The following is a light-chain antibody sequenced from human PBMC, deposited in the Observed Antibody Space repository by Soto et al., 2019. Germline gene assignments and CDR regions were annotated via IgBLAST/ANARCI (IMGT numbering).Light chain of an antibody. J-gene: IGKJ5*01. Sequence: EIVFTQSPGTLSLSPGERATLSCRASQSVSSSYLAWYQQKPGQAPRLLIYGASSRATGIPDRFSGSGSGTDFTLTISRLEPGDFAVYYCQQYGSSPPRITFGQGTRLEIK. CDR2: GAS. CDR3: QQYGSSPPRIT. CDR1: QSVSSSY. V-gene: IGKV3-20*01.